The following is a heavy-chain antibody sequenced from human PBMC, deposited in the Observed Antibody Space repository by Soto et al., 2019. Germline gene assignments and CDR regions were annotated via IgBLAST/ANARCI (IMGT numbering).Heavy chain of an antibody. CDR3: TTDPIRHCNILTGHYYFDY. D-gene: IGHD3-9*01. CDR1: GFIFSKAW. CDR2: IKSKTDGGTT. V-gene: IGHV3-15*01. J-gene: IGHJ4*02. Sequence: EVQLVESGGGLVKPGGSLRLSCAASGFIFSKAWMSWVRQAPGKGLEWVGRIKSKTDGGTTDYGAPVKGRFTISRDDSQSTLYLQMHSLKTEDSAVYFCTTDPIRHCNILTGHYYFDYWGQGTLVTVSS.